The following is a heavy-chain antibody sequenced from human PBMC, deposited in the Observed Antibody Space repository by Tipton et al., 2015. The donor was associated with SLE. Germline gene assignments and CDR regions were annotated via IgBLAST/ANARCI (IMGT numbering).Heavy chain of an antibody. D-gene: IGHD3-16*01. J-gene: IGHJ6*02. Sequence: TLSLTCAVSGDSISSGGFSWSWIRQPPGKGLEWIGYTYHSGHTYYNPSLKSRVTISVDRSTNQFSLKLTSVTAADTAVYYCARGGLGYGMDVWGQGTAVTVSS. CDR2: TYHSGHT. V-gene: IGHV4-30-2*01. CDR3: ARGGLGYGMDV. CDR1: GDSISSGGFS.